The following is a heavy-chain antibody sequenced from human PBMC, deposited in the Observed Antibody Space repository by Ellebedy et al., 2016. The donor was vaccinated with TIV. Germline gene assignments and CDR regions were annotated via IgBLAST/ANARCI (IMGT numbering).Heavy chain of an antibody. V-gene: IGHV3-30*01. CDR1: GFTFNRFP. CDR3: ARDDYHGSGVDY. Sequence: GESLKISCAASGFTFNRFPMHWVRQAPGKGLEWVAVIAYDGNDEYYADSVKGRLTISRDNSKNTLYLQMNSLRAGDTAVYYCARDDYHGSGVDYWGQGTLVTVSS. CDR2: IAYDGNDE. J-gene: IGHJ4*02. D-gene: IGHD3-10*01.